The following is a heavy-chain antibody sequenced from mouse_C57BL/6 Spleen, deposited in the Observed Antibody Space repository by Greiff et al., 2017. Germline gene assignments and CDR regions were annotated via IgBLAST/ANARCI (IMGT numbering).Heavy chain of an antibody. CDR2: IDPSDSYT. CDR1: GYTFTSYW. Sequence: QVQLQQPGAELVRPGTSVKLSCKASGYTFTSYWMHWVKQRPGQGLEWIGVIDPSDSYTNYNQKFKGKATLTVDTSSSTAYMQLSSLTSEDSAVYYCARGGGYYFDYWGQGTTLTVSS. CDR3: ARGGGYYFDY. J-gene: IGHJ2*01. V-gene: IGHV1-59*01.